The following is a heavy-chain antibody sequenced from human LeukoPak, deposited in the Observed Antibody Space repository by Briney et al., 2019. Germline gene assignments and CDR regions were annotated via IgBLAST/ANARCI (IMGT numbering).Heavy chain of an antibody. CDR2: INPNSGGT. Sequence: ASVKVSCKASGYTFTGYYMHWVRQAPGQGLEWMGWINPNSGGTNYAQKFQGRVTMTRDTSISTAYMELSRLRSDDTAVYYCARRFQYDLWSGYYPWYYYGMDVWGQGTTVAVSS. CDR3: ARRFQYDLWSGYYPWYYYGMDV. D-gene: IGHD3-3*01. J-gene: IGHJ6*02. V-gene: IGHV1-2*02. CDR1: GYTFTGYY.